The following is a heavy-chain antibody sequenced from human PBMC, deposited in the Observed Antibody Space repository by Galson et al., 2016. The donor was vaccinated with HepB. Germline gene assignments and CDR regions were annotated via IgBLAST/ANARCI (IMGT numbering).Heavy chain of an antibody. V-gene: IGHV1-2*06. CDR2: INPNRGNT. CDR1: GYSFTGYY. CDR3: VRGDYYYGSGGYFPIPDDY. D-gene: IGHD3-10*01. J-gene: IGHJ4*02. Sequence: SVKVSCKASGYSFTGYYMHWVRQAPGQGPEWMGRINPNRGNTIYAQKLQGRVTLTSDTSINTAYMELSSLRFDDTAVYYCVRGDYYYGSGGYFPIPDDYWGQGTPVTVSS.